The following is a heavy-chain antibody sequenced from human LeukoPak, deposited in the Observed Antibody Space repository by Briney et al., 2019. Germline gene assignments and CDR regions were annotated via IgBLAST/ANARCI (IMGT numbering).Heavy chain of an antibody. J-gene: IGHJ4*02. CDR3: AKRESSSSWYNYFDY. Sequence: PGGSLRLSCAASGFTFSNYAMSWVRQAPGKGLEWVSAISPSADSTSYADSVKGRFAISRDNSKNTLYLQMDSLRAGDTAVYYCAKRESSSSWYNYFDYWGQGTLVTVSS. CDR2: ISPSADST. V-gene: IGHV3-23*01. CDR1: GFTFSNYA. D-gene: IGHD6-13*01.